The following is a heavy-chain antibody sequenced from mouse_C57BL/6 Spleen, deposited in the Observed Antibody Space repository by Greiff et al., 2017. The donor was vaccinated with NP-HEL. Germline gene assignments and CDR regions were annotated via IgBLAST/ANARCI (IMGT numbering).Heavy chain of an antibody. Sequence: VQLQQSGPELVKPGASVKMSCKASGYTFTSYSMTWVKQRPGQGLEWIGEITPSTGGTTYNQKFKAKATLTVDKSSSTAYMQLNSLTSEDAAVYYCARGWDYDVEFAYWGQGTLVTVSA. CDR2: ITPSTGGT. CDR3: ARGWDYDVEFAY. J-gene: IGHJ3*01. V-gene: IGHV1-42*01. CDR1: GYTFTSYS. D-gene: IGHD2-4*01.